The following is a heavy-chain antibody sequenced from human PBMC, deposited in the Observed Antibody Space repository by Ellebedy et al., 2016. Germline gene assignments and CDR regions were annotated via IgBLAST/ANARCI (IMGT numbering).Heavy chain of an antibody. V-gene: IGHV3-53*01. Sequence: GESLKISCVASGFTVSSNYMSWVRQAPGKGLEWVSVIYSDGSTYYADSVEGRFTISRDNSKNTLYLQMRSLRAEDTAVYYCARRLSGSSWFNWGQGTLVTVSS. CDR2: IYSDGST. J-gene: IGHJ4*02. CDR3: ARRLSGSSWFN. D-gene: IGHD6-13*01. CDR1: GFTVSSNY.